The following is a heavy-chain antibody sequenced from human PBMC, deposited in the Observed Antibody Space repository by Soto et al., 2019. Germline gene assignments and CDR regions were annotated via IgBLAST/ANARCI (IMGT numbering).Heavy chain of an antibody. V-gene: IGHV4-59*01. Sequence: SETLSLTCTVSGGSISSYYWSWIRQPPGKGLEWIGYIYYSGSTNYNPSLKSRVTISVDTSKNQFSLKLSSVTAADTAVYYCASLYSSSSVSVDYWGQGTLVTVSS. J-gene: IGHJ4*02. CDR3: ASLYSSSSVSVDY. D-gene: IGHD6-6*01. CDR1: GGSISSYY. CDR2: IYYSGST.